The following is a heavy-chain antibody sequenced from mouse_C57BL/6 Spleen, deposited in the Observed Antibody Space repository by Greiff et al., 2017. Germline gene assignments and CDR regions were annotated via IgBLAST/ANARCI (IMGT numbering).Heavy chain of an antibody. D-gene: IGHD1-1*01. CDR3: ARIYYGSSYSDWYFDV. V-gene: IGHV1-42*01. CDR2: INPSTGGT. J-gene: IGHJ1*03. Sequence: EVQLQQSGPELVKPGASVKISCKASGYSFTGYYMNWVKQSPEKSLEWIGEINPSTGGTTYNQKFKAKATLTVDKSSSTAYMQLKSLTSEDSAVYYCARIYYGSSYSDWYFDVWGTGTTVTVSS. CDR1: GYSFTGYY.